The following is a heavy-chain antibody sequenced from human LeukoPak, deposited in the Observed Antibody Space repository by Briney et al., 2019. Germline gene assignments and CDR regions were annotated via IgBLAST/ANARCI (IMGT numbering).Heavy chain of an antibody. J-gene: IGHJ4*02. V-gene: IGHV3-23*01. CDR1: GFTFSSYA. CDR2: ISGSGGST. D-gene: IGHD1-1*01. CDR3: AKTGYPIPFDY. Sequence: GGSLRLSCAASGFTFSSYAMSWVRQAPGKGLEWVSAISGSGGSTYYADSVKGRFIISRDNSKNTLYLQMNSLRAEGTAVYYCAKTGYPIPFDYWGQGTLVTVSS.